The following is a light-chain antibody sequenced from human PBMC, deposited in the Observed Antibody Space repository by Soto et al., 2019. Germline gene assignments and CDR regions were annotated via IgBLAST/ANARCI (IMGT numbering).Light chain of an antibody. CDR1: LSVSGNY. CDR3: QQYGTSQGT. J-gene: IGKJ5*01. CDR2: GAS. V-gene: IGKV3-20*01. Sequence: NVLTQSPGALSLSPGERATLSCRASLSVSGNYLAWCRQTPGQPPRLLIYGASSRATGIPDRLSGSGSGTDFTLTMSRLEPEDFAVYDCQQYGTSQGTFGQGTRLEIK.